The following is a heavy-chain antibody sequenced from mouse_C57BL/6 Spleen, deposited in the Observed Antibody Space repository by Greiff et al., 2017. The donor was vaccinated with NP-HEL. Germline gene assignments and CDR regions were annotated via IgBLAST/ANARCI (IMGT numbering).Heavy chain of an antibody. CDR1: GYAFSSSW. J-gene: IGHJ2*01. CDR3: ARDDGYYPYYFDY. CDR2: IYPGDGDT. Sequence: QVQLQQSGPELVKPGASVKISCKASGYAFSSSWMNWVKQRPGKGLEWIGRIYPGDGDTNYNGKFKGKATLTADKSSSTAYMQLSSLTSEDSAVYFCARDDGYYPYYFDYWGQGTTLTVSS. D-gene: IGHD2-3*01. V-gene: IGHV1-82*01.